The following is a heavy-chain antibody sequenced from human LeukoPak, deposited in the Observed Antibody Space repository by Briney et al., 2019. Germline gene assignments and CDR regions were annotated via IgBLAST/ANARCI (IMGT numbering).Heavy chain of an antibody. CDR1: GFTFSDYY. J-gene: IGHJ4*02. Sequence: AGGSLRLSCAASGFTFSDYYMSRIRQAPGKGLEWVSYISSSGSTIYYADSVKGRFTISRDNAKNSLYLQMNSLRAEDTAVYYCAGPGPRGEDYFDYWGQGTLVTVSS. V-gene: IGHV3-11*01. D-gene: IGHD1-1*01. CDR2: ISSSGSTI. CDR3: AGPGPRGEDYFDY.